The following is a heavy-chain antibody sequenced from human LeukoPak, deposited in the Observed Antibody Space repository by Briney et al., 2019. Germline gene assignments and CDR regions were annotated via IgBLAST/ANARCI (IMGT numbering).Heavy chain of an antibody. CDR1: GFTFNRNV. D-gene: IGHD2-2*01. CDR2: IIDDGSST. CDR3: AKDRYCSSTTCDFDY. V-gene: IGHV3-23*01. Sequence: GGSLRLSCAASGFTFNRNVMSWVRQAPGKGLEWVSAIIDDGSSTYYADSVKGRFTISRDNSKNTLYLQMNSLRAGDTAVYYCAKDRYCSSTTCDFDYWGQGTLVTVSS. J-gene: IGHJ4*02.